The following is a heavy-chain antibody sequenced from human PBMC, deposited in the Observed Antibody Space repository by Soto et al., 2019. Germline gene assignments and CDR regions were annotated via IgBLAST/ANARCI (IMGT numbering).Heavy chain of an antibody. J-gene: IGHJ5*02. V-gene: IGHV1-69*12. Sequence: QVQLVQSGAEVKKPGSSVKVSCKASGGTFSSYAISWVRQAPGQGLEWMGGIIPIFGTANYAQKFQGRVTITADESTSTAYMELSSLRSEDTAVYYCGMASTVVTASISNGSNWFDPWGQGTLVTVSS. CDR3: GMASTVVTASISNGSNWFDP. CDR1: GGTFSSYA. CDR2: IIPIFGTA. D-gene: IGHD2-15*01.